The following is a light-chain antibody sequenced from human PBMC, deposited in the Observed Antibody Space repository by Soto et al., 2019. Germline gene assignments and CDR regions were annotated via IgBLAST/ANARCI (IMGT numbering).Light chain of an antibody. CDR3: CSFAGSDTGV. CDR2: EDS. Sequence: QSALTQPASVSGSPGQSITISCTGTSSDVGSYNLVSWYQQHPGKAPKLLIYEDSKWPSGVSNRFSGSKSGNTASLTISGLQAEDEADYYCCSFAGSDTGVFGTGTKVTVL. V-gene: IGLV2-23*01. J-gene: IGLJ1*01. CDR1: SSDVGSYNL.